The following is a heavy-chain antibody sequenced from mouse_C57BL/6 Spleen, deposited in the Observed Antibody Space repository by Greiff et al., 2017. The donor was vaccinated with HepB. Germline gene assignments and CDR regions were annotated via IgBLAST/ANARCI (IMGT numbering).Heavy chain of an antibody. CDR2: INPSNGGT. CDR3: ARYDYDEGYYFDY. D-gene: IGHD2-4*01. J-gene: IGHJ2*01. CDR1: GYTFTSYW. Sequence: QVQLKQPGTELVKPGASVKLSCKASGYTFTSYWMHWVKQRPGQGLEWIGNINPSNGGTNYNEKFKSKATLTVDKSSSTAYMQLSSLTSEDSAVYYCARYDYDEGYYFDYWGQGTTLTVSS. V-gene: IGHV1-53*01.